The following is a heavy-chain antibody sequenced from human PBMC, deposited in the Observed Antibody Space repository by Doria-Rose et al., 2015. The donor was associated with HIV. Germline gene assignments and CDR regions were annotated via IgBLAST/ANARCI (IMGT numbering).Heavy chain of an antibody. V-gene: IGHV2-26*01. CDR3: ARIKSSRWYHKYYFDF. Sequence: QITLKESDPVLVKPTETLTLTCTVSGVSLSSPGMGVSWIRQPPGKALEWLANNFSDDERSYKTSLKSRLTISRGTSKSQMVLTMTDMDPVDTATYYCARIKSSRWYHKYYFDFWGQGTLVIVSA. CDR2: NFSDDER. CDR1: GVSLSSPGMG. J-gene: IGHJ4*02. D-gene: IGHD6-13*01.